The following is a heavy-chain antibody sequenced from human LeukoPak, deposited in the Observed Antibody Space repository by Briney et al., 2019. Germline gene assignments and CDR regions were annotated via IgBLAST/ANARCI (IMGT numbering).Heavy chain of an antibody. Sequence: SVKVSCKASGGTFSSYAISWVRQAPGQGLEWMGRIIPILGIASYAQKFQGRVTITADKSTSTAYMELSSLRSEDTAVYYCASPMVRGVIKSYYYGMDVWGQGTTVTVSS. CDR2: IIPILGIA. J-gene: IGHJ6*02. CDR3: ASPMVRGVIKSYYYGMDV. D-gene: IGHD3-10*01. CDR1: GGTFSSYA. V-gene: IGHV1-69*04.